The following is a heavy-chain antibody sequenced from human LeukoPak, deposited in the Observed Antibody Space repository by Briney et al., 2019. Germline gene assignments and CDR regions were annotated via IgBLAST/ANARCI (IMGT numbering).Heavy chain of an antibody. CDR1: GFSLSTSGMC. D-gene: IGHD6-13*01. CDR2: IDWDDDK. CDR3: ARIRRAAGTFVFDY. V-gene: IGHV2-70*11. J-gene: IGHJ4*02. Sequence: SGPTLVNPTQTLTLTCTFSGFSLSTSGMCVSWIRQPPGKALEWLARIDWDDDKYYSTSLKTRLTTSKDTSKNQVVLTMTNMDPVDTATYYCARIRRAAGTFVFDYWAREPWSPSPQ.